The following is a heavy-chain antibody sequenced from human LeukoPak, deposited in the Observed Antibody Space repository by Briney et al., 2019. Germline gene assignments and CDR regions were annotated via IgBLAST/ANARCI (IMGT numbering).Heavy chain of an antibody. J-gene: IGHJ6*03. CDR2: IYYSGST. V-gene: IGHV4-39*07. CDR3: ASTVRGARFYYYYMDV. Sequence: PSETLSLTCTVSGGSISSSSYYWGWIRQPPGKGLEWIGSIYYSGSTYYNPSLKSRVTISVDTSKNQFSLKLSSVTAADTAVYYCASTVRGARFYYYYMDVWGKGATVTISS. D-gene: IGHD3-10*01. CDR1: GGSISSSSYY.